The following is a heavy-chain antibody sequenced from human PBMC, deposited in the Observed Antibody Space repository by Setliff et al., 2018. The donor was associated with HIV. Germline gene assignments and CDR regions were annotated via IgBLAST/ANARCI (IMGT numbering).Heavy chain of an antibody. V-gene: IGHV3-11*04. D-gene: IGHD3-22*01. J-gene: IGHJ3*02. CDR2: ISSSGRTI. Sequence: GGSLRLSCAASGFIFGDYHMNWVRQSPGKWLEWLPYISSSGRTIYYADSVKGRFTISRDNAKNSLYLQMNSLRAEDTAVYYCARDYYDSSGYYYRDAFDMWGQGTMVTVSS. CDR3: ARDYYDSSGYYYRDAFDM. CDR1: GFIFGDYH.